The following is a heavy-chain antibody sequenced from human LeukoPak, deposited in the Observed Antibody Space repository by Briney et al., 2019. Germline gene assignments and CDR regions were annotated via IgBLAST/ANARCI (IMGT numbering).Heavy chain of an antibody. V-gene: IGHV1-69*13. CDR1: GGTFSSYA. J-gene: IGHJ6*03. CDR3: ARGHYYDSSGYYYVHYYYYYMDV. D-gene: IGHD3-22*01. CDR2: IIPIFGTA. Sequence: GASVKVSCKASGGTFSSYAISWVRQAPGQGLEWMGGIIPIFGTANYAQKFQGRVTITADESTSTAYMGLSSLRSEDTAVYYCARGHYYDSSGYYYVHYYYYYMDVWGKGTTVTISS.